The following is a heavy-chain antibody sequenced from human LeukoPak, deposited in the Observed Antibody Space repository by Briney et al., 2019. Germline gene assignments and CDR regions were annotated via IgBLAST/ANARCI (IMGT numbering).Heavy chain of an antibody. D-gene: IGHD6-13*01. J-gene: IGHJ4*02. CDR1: GFTFSSYW. Sequence: GGSLRLSCAASGFTFSSYWMSWVRQAPGKGLEWVANIKQDGSEKYYVDSVKGRFTISRDNAKNSLYLQMNSLRAEDTAVYYCARDQLAAADRTGDYWGQGTLVTVSS. CDR2: IKQDGSEK. V-gene: IGHV3-7*01. CDR3: ARDQLAAADRTGDY.